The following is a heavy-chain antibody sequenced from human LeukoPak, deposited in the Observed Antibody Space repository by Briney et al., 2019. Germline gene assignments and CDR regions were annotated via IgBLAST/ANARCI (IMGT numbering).Heavy chain of an antibody. CDR1: GYTFTGYY. CDR3: ARGGVWFGELLGHYFDY. CDR2: INPNSGGT. V-gene: IGHV1-2*06. D-gene: IGHD3-10*01. Sequence: GASVKVSCKASGYTFTGYYMHWVRQAPGQGLGWMGRINPNSGGTNYAQKFQGRVTMTRDTSISTAYMELSRLRSDDTAVYYCARGGVWFGELLGHYFDYWGQGTLVTVSS. J-gene: IGHJ4*02.